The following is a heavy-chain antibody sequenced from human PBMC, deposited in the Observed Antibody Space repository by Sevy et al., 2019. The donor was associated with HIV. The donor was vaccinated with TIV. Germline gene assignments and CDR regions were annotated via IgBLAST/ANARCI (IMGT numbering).Heavy chain of an antibody. V-gene: IGHV4-39*01. CDR2: IYYSGST. J-gene: IGHJ5*02. CDR3: ARLLTIFGVVIIPGWFDP. Sequence: SETLSLTCTVSGGSISSSSYYWGWIRQPPGKGLEWIGSIYYSGSTYYNPSLKSRVTISVDTSKNQFSLKLSSVTAADTAVHYCARLLTIFGVVIIPGWFDPWGQGTLVTVSS. D-gene: IGHD3-3*01. CDR1: GGSISSSSYY.